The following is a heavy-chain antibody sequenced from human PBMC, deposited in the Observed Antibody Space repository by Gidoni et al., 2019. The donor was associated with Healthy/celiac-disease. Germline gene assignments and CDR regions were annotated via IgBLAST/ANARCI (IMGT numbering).Heavy chain of an antibody. V-gene: IGHV1-2*02. Sequence: QVQLVQSGAEVKKPGASVTVSCTASGYTFTGYYVHWVRQAPGQGLEWMGWINPNSGGTNYAQKFQGRVTMTRDTSISTAYMEMSRLRSDDTAVYYCARDRRPMAVADQPAYYFDYWGQGTLVTVSS. CDR2: INPNSGGT. CDR1: GYTFTGYY. J-gene: IGHJ4*02. D-gene: IGHD6-19*01. CDR3: ARDRRPMAVADQPAYYFDY.